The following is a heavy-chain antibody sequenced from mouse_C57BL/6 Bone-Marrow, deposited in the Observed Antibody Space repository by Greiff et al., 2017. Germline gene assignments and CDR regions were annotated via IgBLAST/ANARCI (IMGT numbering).Heavy chain of an antibody. CDR2: INPYNGGT. D-gene: IGHD1-1*01. J-gene: IGHJ3*01. V-gene: IGHV1-19*01. CDR1: GYTFTDYY. CDR3: ARGRDGSSAWFAY. Sequence: EVQRVESGPVLVKPGASVKMSCKASGYTFTDYYMNWVKQSHGKSLEWIGVINPYNGGTSYNQKFKGKATLTVDKSSSTAYMELNSLTSEDSAVYYCARGRDGSSAWFAYWGQGTLVTVSA.